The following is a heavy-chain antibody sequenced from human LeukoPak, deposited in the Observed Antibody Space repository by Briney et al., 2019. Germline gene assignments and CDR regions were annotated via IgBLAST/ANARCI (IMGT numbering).Heavy chain of an antibody. CDR1: GFTFSDYY. CDR2: ISSSGSTI. D-gene: IGHD2-2*01. V-gene: IGHV3-11*01. Sequence: GGSLRLSCAASGFTFSDYYVSWIRQAPGKGLEWGSYISSSGSTIYYADSVKGRFTISRDNAKNSLYLQMNSLRAEDTAVYYCARVNVCSSTSCYHPFDPWGQGTLVTVSS. CDR3: ARVNVCSSTSCYHPFDP. J-gene: IGHJ5*02.